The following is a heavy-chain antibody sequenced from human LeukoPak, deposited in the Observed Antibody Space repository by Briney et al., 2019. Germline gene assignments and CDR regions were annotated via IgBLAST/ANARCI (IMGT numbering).Heavy chain of an antibody. J-gene: IGHJ6*02. Sequence: PGGSLRLSCAASGFTFSSYWMHWVRQAPGKGLVWVSRINSDGSSTSYADSVKGRFTISRDNAKNTLYRQMNSLRAEDTAVYYCARDWCSGGSCYFSDYYGMDVWGQGTTVTVSS. CDR3: ARDWCSGGSCYFSDYYGMDV. D-gene: IGHD2-15*01. CDR2: INSDGSST. V-gene: IGHV3-74*01. CDR1: GFTFSSYW.